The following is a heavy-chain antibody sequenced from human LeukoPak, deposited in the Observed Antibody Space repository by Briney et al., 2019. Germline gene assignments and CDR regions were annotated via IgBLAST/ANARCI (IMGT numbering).Heavy chain of an antibody. CDR3: ARDNRTPWDYYDSSAFDY. J-gene: IGHJ4*01. CDR2: INSKSGGR. Sequence: GASVKVSCKASGYTFTAYYIHWVRQAPGQGLEWMGRINSKSGGRSYAAKFQGMVTMTGDTSISTAYMELTSLTSDDTAVYYCARDNRTPWDYYDSSAFDYWGHGTLVTVSS. D-gene: IGHD3-22*01. V-gene: IGHV1-2*06. CDR1: GYTFTAYY.